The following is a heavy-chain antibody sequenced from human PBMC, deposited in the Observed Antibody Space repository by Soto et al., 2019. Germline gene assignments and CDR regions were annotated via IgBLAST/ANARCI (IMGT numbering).Heavy chain of an antibody. J-gene: IGHJ6*02. CDR3: ARDGEDCSGGSCYYYYYYYGMDV. V-gene: IGHV1-69*04. Sequence: ASVKVSCKASGGTFSSYTISWVRQAPGQGLEWIGRIITILGIANYAQKFQGRVTITADKSTSTAYMELSSLRSEDTAVYYCARDGEDCSGGSCYYYYYYYGMDVWGQGTTVTVSS. CDR1: GGTFSSYT. CDR2: IITILGIA. D-gene: IGHD2-15*01.